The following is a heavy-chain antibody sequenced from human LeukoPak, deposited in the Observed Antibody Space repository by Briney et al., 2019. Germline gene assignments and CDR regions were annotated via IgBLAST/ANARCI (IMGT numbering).Heavy chain of an antibody. J-gene: IGHJ3*02. CDR1: GGSISGSLYY. D-gene: IGHD1-20*01. Sequence: KPSETLSLICSVSGGSISGSLYYWGWIRQPPGKGLEWIGIIYYSGSTYHNPSLKSRVTISVDTSKNQFSLRLSSVTAADTAVYYCATDPGLYGMTGTTGAFDIWGQGTMVTVSS. CDR2: IYYSGST. V-gene: IGHV4-39*07. CDR3: ATDPGLYGMTGTTGAFDI.